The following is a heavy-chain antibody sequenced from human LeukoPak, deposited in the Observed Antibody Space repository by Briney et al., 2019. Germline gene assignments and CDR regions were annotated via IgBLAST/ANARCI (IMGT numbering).Heavy chain of an antibody. V-gene: IGHV4-59*01. CDR3: ARASAMYSSSSFDY. CDR2: IYYSGST. Sequence: SETLSLTCTVSGGSISSYYWSWIRQPPGKGLEWIGYIYYSGSTNYNPSLKSRVTISVDPSKNQFSLKLSSVTAADTAVYYCARASAMYSSSSFDYWGQGTLVTVSS. CDR1: GGSISSYY. J-gene: IGHJ4*02. D-gene: IGHD6-6*01.